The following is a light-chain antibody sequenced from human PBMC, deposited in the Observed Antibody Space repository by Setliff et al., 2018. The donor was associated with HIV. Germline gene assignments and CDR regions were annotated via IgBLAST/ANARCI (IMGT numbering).Light chain of an antibody. CDR3: CSFADSYTSLYV. CDR1: SSDVGGYNY. Sequence: QSALTQPRSVSGSPGQSVTISCTGTSSDVGGYNYVSWYQEHPGKAPKLMIFDVSKRPSGVPDRFSGSKSGNTASLTISALQAEDEAEYYCCSFADSYTSLYVFGTGTKGTVL. CDR2: DVS. J-gene: IGLJ1*01. V-gene: IGLV2-11*01.